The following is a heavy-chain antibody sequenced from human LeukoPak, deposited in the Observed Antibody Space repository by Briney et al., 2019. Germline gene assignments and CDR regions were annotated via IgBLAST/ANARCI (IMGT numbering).Heavy chain of an antibody. CDR2: IIPIFGTA. CDR1: GGTFSSYA. J-gene: IGHJ5*02. D-gene: IGHD3-22*01. V-gene: IGHV1-69*05. CDR3: ARASYYYDSGGYRRYNWFDP. Sequence: SVKVSCKASGGTFSSYAISWVRQAPGQGLEWMGRIIPIFGTANYAQKFQGRVTITTDESTSTAYMELSSLRSEDTAVYYCARASYYYDSGGYRRYNWFDPWGQGTLVTVSS.